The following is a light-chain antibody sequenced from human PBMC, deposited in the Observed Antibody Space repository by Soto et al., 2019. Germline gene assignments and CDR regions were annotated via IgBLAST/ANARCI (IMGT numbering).Light chain of an antibody. CDR3: SSYAGSNNVV. CDR2: EVT. J-gene: IGLJ2*01. V-gene: IGLV2-8*01. CDR1: SSDVGAYNY. Sequence: QSALTQPPSASGSPGQSVTISCTGTSSDVGAYNYVSWYQQHPGKAPKLMIYEVTKRPSGVPDRFSGSKSGNTASLTVSGLQAEDEADYYCSSYAGSNNVVFGGGTKLTV.